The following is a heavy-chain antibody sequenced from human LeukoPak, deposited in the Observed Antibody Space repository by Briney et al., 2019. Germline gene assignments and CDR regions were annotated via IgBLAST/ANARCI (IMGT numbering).Heavy chain of an antibody. J-gene: IGHJ4*02. CDR2: NNHSGST. CDR3: ATLFWSGSTYFDY. Sequence: SETLSLTCAVYGGSFSGYYWSWIRQPPGKGLEWIGENNHSGSTNYNPSLKSRVTISVDTSKNQFSLKLSSVTAADTAVYYCATLFWSGSTYFDYWGQGTLVTVSS. CDR1: GGSFSGYY. D-gene: IGHD3-3*01. V-gene: IGHV4-34*01.